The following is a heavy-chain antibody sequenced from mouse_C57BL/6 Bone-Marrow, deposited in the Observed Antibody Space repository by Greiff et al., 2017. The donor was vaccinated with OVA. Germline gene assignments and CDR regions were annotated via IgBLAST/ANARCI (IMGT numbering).Heavy chain of an antibody. CDR3: ARGDYGSSPWFAY. J-gene: IGHJ3*01. CDR1: GYTFTSYW. D-gene: IGHD1-1*01. V-gene: IGHV1-64*01. CDR2: IHPNSGST. Sequence: VQLQQPGAELVKPGASVKLSCKASGYTFTSYWMHWVKQRPGQGLEWIGMIHPNSGSTNYNEKFKSKATLTVDKSSSTAYMQLSSLTSEDSAVYYCARGDYGSSPWFAYWGQGTLVTVSA.